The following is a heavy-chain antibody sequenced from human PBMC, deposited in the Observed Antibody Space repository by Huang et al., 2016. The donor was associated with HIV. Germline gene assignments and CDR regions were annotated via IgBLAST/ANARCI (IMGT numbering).Heavy chain of an antibody. CDR1: GGPFRSYS. J-gene: IGHJ4*02. CDR3: ARGSLEYSVSSSLDY. CDR2: LMPVFDSP. Sequence: QVQLLQSGAEVKKPGSSVKVSCKASGGPFRSYSIAWVRQAPGQGLEWMASLMPVFDSPNYAQKLQGRVRVTADESTSTVYMELRDLRPDDTAMYFCARGSLEYSVSSSLDYWGQGTHVTVSS. D-gene: IGHD4-4*01. V-gene: IGHV1-69*13.